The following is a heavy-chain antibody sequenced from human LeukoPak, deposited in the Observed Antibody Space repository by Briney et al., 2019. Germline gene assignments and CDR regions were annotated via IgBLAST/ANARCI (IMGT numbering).Heavy chain of an antibody. V-gene: IGHV3-23*01. CDR2: ISGSGGST. Sequence: PGGSLRLSCAASGFTFSSYAMSWVRQAPGKGLEWVSAISGSGGSTYYADSVKGRFTISRDNSKTTLYLQMNSLRVEDTAVYYCAKVLITMVRGAMLGYYFDYWGQGTLVTVS. J-gene: IGHJ4*02. CDR3: AKVLITMVRGAMLGYYFDY. CDR1: GFTFSSYA. D-gene: IGHD3-10*01.